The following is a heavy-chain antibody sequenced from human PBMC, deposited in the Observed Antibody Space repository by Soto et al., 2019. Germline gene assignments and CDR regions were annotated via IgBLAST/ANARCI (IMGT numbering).Heavy chain of an antibody. J-gene: IGHJ5*02. CDR2: ISPMVGIA. CDR3: ARLASGSYDH. V-gene: IGHV1-69*02. CDR1: GGTFSTYI. Sequence: QVQLVQSGAEVKKPGSSVRVSCKASGGTFSTYIISWVRQAPGQGLEWMGRISPMVGIAIYAQKFQGRIAITADKSTSIAYLEVTSLRNEDTAVYYCARLASGSYDHWGQGTLITVSS. D-gene: IGHD1-26*01.